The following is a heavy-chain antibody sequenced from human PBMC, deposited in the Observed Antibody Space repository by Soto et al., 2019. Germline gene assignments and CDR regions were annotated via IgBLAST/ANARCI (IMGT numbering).Heavy chain of an antibody. J-gene: IGHJ4*02. CDR2: INPNDGGT. D-gene: IGHD6-19*01. CDR3: ARGHGSDPSFDY. CDR1: GYTFTGYN. V-gene: IGHV1-2*04. Sequence: ASVQVSCQASGYTFTGYNIHWVRRAPGQGLEWMGWINPNDGGTTYAQNFQGWVTMTRDTSINTAYMDLTRLTSDDTAMYYCARGHGSDPSFDYWGQGTLVTVSS.